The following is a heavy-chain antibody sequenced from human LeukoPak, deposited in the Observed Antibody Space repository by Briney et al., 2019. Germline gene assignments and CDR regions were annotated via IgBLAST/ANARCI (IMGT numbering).Heavy chain of an antibody. CDR3: ASAHPGIAAAGINYGDY. V-gene: IGHV3-43*01. D-gene: IGHD6-13*01. J-gene: IGHJ4*02. Sequence: PGGSLRLSCGAFGFNFRAFTMHWVRQAPGKGLEWVSLFSRNGVTTYYAESVRGRFTISRDNSKNTLYLQMNSLRAEDTAVYYCASAHPGIAAAGINYGDYWGQGTLVTVSS. CDR1: GFNFRAFT. CDR2: FSRNGVTT.